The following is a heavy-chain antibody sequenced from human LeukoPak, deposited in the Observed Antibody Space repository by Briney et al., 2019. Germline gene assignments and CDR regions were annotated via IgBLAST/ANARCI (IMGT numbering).Heavy chain of an antibody. D-gene: IGHD4-23*01. J-gene: IGHJ4*02. CDR1: GYSLTSGFY. CDR2: VHHGGST. CDR3: ATDRDVRWFFH. V-gene: IGHV4-38-2*02. Sequence: SETLSHTYSVSGYSLTSGFYWGWVRQPPGKGRYWIWTVHHGGSTYYNPSLKSRVTISVDTSKNQFSLKVASVTAADTAMYYCATDRDVRWFFHWGQGTLVTVSS.